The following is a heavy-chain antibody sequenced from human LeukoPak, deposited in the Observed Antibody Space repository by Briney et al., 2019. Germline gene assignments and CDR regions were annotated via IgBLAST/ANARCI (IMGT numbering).Heavy chain of an antibody. D-gene: IGHD3-3*01. V-gene: IGHV4-59*05. Sequence: SETLSLTCTVSGGSISSYYWSWIRQPPGKGLEWIGSIYYSGSTYYNPSLKSRVTISVDTSKNQFSLKLSSVTAADTAVYYCARQSGITIFGVVIPGALDYWGQGTLVTVSS. J-gene: IGHJ4*02. CDR1: GGSISSYY. CDR3: ARQSGITIFGVVIPGALDY. CDR2: IYYSGST.